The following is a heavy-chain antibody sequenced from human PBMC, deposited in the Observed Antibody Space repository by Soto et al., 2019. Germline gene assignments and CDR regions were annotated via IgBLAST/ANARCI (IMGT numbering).Heavy chain of an antibody. CDR3: ARGRSGYSYGPDY. V-gene: IGHV1-69*06. CDR2: IIPICGTA. D-gene: IGHD5-18*01. CDR1: GGTFSSYA. Sequence: SVKVSCKASGGTFSSYAISWVRQAPGQGLEWMGGIIPICGTANYAQKFQGRVTITADKSTSTAYMELSSLRSEDTAVYYCARGRSGYSYGPDYWGQGTLVTVSS. J-gene: IGHJ4*02.